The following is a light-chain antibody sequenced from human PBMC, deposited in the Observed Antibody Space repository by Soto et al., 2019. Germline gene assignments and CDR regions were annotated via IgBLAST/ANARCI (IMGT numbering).Light chain of an antibody. CDR3: QQYSNLPHT. J-gene: IGKJ2*01. Sequence: ENVLTQSPGTLSLSPGERATLSCRASQSVTNSFFAWYQQMPGQAPKLLIYGVSSRATGIPDRFSGSGSGTDFTLTISRLESEDYVVYYCQQYSNLPHTFGQGTKLEV. CDR2: GVS. V-gene: IGKV3-20*01. CDR1: QSVTNSF.